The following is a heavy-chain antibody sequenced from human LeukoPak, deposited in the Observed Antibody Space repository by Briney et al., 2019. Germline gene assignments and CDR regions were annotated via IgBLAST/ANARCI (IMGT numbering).Heavy chain of an antibody. V-gene: IGHV3-7*01. D-gene: IGHD2/OR15-2a*01. CDR3: ARDKGVRSNNWFDP. CDR2: INCDASEK. J-gene: IGHJ5*02. CDR1: GFTFSTYW. Sequence: GGSLRLSCAASGFTFSTYWMTWVRQAPGKGLEWVANINCDASEKNYVDSVKGRFTISRDNAKNSLYLQMNSLRAEDTAVYYCARDKGVRSNNWFDPWGQGTLVTVSS.